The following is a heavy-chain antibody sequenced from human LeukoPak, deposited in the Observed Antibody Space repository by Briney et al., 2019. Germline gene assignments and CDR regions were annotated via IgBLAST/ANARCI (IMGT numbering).Heavy chain of an antibody. J-gene: IGHJ4*02. V-gene: IGHV4-34*01. Sequence: SETLSLTCAVYGWSFSGYYWSWIRPPPGKGLEWFGEINHSDSTNSNPPLKSRITISVDTSKNQFSRKLSSVTAADTAVYYCARVRQFGIAGYFDYWGQGTLVTVSS. CDR1: GWSFSGYY. D-gene: IGHD3-10*01. CDR2: INHSDST. CDR3: ARVRQFGIAGYFDY.